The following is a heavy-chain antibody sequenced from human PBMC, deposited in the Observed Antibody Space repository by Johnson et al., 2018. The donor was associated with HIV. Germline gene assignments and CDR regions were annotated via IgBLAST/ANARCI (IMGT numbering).Heavy chain of an antibody. CDR2: ISYDGSKK. CDR1: GFTFSSYA. V-gene: IGHV3-30-3*01. CDR3: ARDKWELLGAFDI. J-gene: IGHJ3*02. D-gene: IGHD1-26*01. Sequence: QVQLVESGGGVVQPGRSLRLSCAASGFTFSSYAMHWVRQAPGKGLELVAVISYDGSKKYYADSVKGRFTISRDNSKNTLYLQMNSLRAEDTAVYYCARDKWELLGAFDIWGQGTMVTVSS.